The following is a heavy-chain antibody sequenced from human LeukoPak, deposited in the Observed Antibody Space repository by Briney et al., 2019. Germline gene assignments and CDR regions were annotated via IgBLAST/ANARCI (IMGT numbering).Heavy chain of an antibody. D-gene: IGHD3-22*01. V-gene: IGHV3-23*01. CDR1: GFTFSSYA. J-gene: IGHJ4*02. Sequence: PGGSLRLSCTASGFTFSSYALSWVRQAPGKGLEWVSAISGSGGCTYYADSVKGRFTISRDNSTNTLYLQMASLRAEDTAVYYCLNGKIIVGSNDSSGYFFDYWGQGTLVTVSS. CDR3: LNGKIIVGSNDSSGYFFDY. CDR2: ISGSGGCT.